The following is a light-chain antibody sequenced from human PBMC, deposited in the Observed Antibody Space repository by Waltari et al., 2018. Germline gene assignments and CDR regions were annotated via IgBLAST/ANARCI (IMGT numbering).Light chain of an antibody. Sequence: QSALTQPPSASGSPGQSVTISCAGTGSDVGAYDYVSWNQHHPGKAPRLMIFEVNKRPSGVPDRFAGSKSGNTAFLTVSGPQAEDAADYYCTSFAGSRPYVFGTGTKVTVL. J-gene: IGLJ1*01. CDR3: TSFAGSRPYV. V-gene: IGLV2-8*01. CDR2: EVN. CDR1: GSDVGAYDY.